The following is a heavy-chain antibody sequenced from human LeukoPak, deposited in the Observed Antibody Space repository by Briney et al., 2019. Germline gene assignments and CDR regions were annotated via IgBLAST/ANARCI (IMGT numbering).Heavy chain of an antibody. D-gene: IGHD5-24*01. CDR3: ARSKERRLQLPTEYYFDY. J-gene: IGHJ4*02. CDR1: GFTFSSYW. Sequence: GGSLRLSCAASGFTFSSYWMSWVRQAPGKGLEWVANIKQDGSEKYYVDSVKGRFTISRDNAKNSLYLQMNSLRAEDTAVYYCARSKERRLQLPTEYYFDYWGQGTLVTVSS. V-gene: IGHV3-7*01. CDR2: IKQDGSEK.